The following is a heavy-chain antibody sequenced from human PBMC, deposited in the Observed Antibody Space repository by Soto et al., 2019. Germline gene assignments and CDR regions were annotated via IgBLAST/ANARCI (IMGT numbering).Heavy chain of an antibody. Sequence: ASVKVSCKASGYTFSAYSLDWVRQAPGRGLEWMGRINPNSGATTYAPKFQGRVSMTRDTSLNTAYLEMLSLSSDDTAVYYCARLCVQSSQRTSGRGDYWGQGTLVPVFS. CDR2: INPNSGAT. V-gene: IGHV1-2*06. D-gene: IGHD4-4*01. J-gene: IGHJ4*02. CDR3: ARLCVQSSQRTSGRGDY. CDR1: GYTFSAYS.